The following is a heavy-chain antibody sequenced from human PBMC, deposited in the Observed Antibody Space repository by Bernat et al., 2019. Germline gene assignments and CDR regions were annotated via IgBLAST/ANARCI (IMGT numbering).Heavy chain of an antibody. V-gene: IGHV3-23*04. D-gene: IGHD6-19*01. CDR1: GFTFSSYA. Sequence: EVQLVDSGGGLVQPGGSLRLSFAAFGFTFSSYALSWFRQAPGKGLGWVSASSGGGGCTYYEGTVEGRFTIAGDNSQDTLYLQMNSLRAEDTDVYYCAKVRSEWLVNSWRGGAFDIWGQGTMVTVSS. CDR3: AKVRSEWLVNSWRGGAFDI. J-gene: IGHJ3*02. CDR2: SSGGGGCT.